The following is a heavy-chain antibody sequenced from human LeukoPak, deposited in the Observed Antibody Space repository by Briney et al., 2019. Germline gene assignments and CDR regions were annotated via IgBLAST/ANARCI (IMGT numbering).Heavy chain of an antibody. CDR1: GFTFGSSS. Sequence: PGGSLRLSCAASGFTFGSSSMHWVRQAPGKGLEWVAVISNDGSNKFYADSVKGRFTISRDNSKNTLYLQMNSLGGYDTAVYYCARPLSNGCFHDSGGYYPYAMDIWGQGTTVTVSS. D-gene: IGHD3-22*01. CDR2: ISNDGSNK. V-gene: IGHV3-30-3*01. CDR3: ARPLSNGCFHDSGGYYPYAMDI. J-gene: IGHJ6*02.